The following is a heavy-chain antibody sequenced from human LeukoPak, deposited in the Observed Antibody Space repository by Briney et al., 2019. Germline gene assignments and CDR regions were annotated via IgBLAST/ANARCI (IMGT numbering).Heavy chain of an antibody. CDR3: ARNLGYCTNGVCPPDY. V-gene: IGHV1-46*01. Sequence: GASVKVSCKASGYTFTSYYMHWVRQAPGQGLEWMGIINPSGGSTSYAQKFQGRVTMTTDTSTSTAYMELRSLRSDDTAVYYCARNLGYCTNGVCPPDYWGQGTLVTVSS. CDR1: GYTFTSYY. D-gene: IGHD2-8*01. CDR2: INPSGGST. J-gene: IGHJ4*02.